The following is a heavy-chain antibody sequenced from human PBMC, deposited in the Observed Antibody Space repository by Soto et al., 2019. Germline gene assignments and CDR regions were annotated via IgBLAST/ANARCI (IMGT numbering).Heavy chain of an antibody. CDR3: ARAFYDSSGYYPGTDWYFDL. J-gene: IGHJ2*01. Sequence: SGKVSCKASGGTFSSYAISWVRQAPGQGLEWMGGIIPIFGTANYAQKFQGRVTITADESTSTAYMELSSLRSEDTAVYYCARAFYDSSGYYPGTDWYFDLWGRGTLVTVSS. CDR1: GGTFSSYA. V-gene: IGHV1-69*13. CDR2: IIPIFGTA. D-gene: IGHD3-22*01.